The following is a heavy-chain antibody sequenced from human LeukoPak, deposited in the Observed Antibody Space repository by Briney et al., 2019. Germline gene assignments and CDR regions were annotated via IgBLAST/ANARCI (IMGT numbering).Heavy chain of an antibody. CDR2: IIPIFGTA. J-gene: IGHJ6*02. CDR1: GGTFSSYA. V-gene: IGHV1-69*13. CDR3: GVDTAMVYYYYGMDV. D-gene: IGHD5-18*01. Sequence: SVKVSCKASGGTFSSYAISWVRQAPGQGLEWMGGIIPIFGTANYAQKFQGRVTITADESTSTAYMELSSLRSEDTAVYYCGVDTAMVYYYYGMDVWGQGTTVTVSS.